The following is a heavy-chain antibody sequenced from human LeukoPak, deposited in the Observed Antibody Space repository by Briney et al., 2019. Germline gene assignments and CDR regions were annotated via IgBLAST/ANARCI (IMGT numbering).Heavy chain of an antibody. J-gene: IGHJ6*03. V-gene: IGHV1-69*05. CDR3: ARDRPPRIAARLHYYYYYMDV. D-gene: IGHD6-6*01. CDR1: GGTFSSYA. Sequence: SVKVSCKASGGTFSSYAISWVRQAPGQGLEWMGGIIPSFGTANYAQKFQGRVTITTDESTSTAYMELSSLRSEDTAVYYCARDRPPRIAARLHYYYYYMDVWGKGTTVTVSS. CDR2: IIPSFGTA.